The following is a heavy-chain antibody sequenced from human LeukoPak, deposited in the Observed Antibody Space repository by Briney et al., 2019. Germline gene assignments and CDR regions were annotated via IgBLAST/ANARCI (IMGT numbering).Heavy chain of an antibody. D-gene: IGHD6-13*01. V-gene: IGHV4-34*01. CDR1: GGSFSGYY. Sequence: SETLSLTCAVYGGSFSGYYWSWIRQPPGKGLEWIGEINHSGSTNYNPSLKSRVTISVDTSKNQFSLKLSSVTAADTAVYYCARAAGSSWYSGFDYWGQGTLVTVSS. J-gene: IGHJ4*02. CDR2: INHSGST. CDR3: ARAAGSSWYSGFDY.